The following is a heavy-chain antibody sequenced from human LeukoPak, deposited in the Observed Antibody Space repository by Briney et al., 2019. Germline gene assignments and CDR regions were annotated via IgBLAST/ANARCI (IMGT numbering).Heavy chain of an antibody. CDR3: ARGSLSPGNIDY. Sequence: SVKVSCKASGYTFTSYDINWVRQATGQGLEWMGRIIPILGIANYAQKFQGRVTITADKSTSTAYMELSSLRSEDTAVYYCARGSLSPGNIDYWGQGTLVTVSS. CDR1: GYTFTSYD. CDR2: IIPILGIA. V-gene: IGHV1-69*04. J-gene: IGHJ4*02.